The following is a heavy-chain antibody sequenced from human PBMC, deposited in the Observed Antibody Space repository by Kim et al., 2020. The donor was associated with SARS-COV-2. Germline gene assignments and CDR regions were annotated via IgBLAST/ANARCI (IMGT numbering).Heavy chain of an antibody. CDR1: GGSISSSSYY. J-gene: IGHJ2*01. CDR3: ARLVGEWLVLDWYFDL. Sequence: SETLSLTCTVSGGSISSSSYYWGWIRQPPGKGLEWIGSIYYSGCTYYNPSLKSRVTISVDTSKNQFSLKLSSVTAADTAVYYCARLVGEWLVLDWYFDLWGRGTLVTVSS. D-gene: IGHD6-19*01. CDR2: IYYSGCT. V-gene: IGHV4-39*01.